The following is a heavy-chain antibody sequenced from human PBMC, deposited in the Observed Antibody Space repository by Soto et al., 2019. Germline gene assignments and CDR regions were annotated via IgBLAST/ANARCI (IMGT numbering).Heavy chain of an antibody. CDR2: IYYSGST. J-gene: IGHJ4*02. D-gene: IGHD6-6*01. CDR3: ALAAARPGLIAF. Sequence: SETLSLTCTVSGGSISSYYWSWIRQPPGKGLEWIGYIYYSGSTNYNPSLKSRVTISVDTSKNQFSLKLSSVTAADTAVYYCALAAARPGLIAFRGPGTLVTVSS. CDR1: GGSISSYY. V-gene: IGHV4-59*01.